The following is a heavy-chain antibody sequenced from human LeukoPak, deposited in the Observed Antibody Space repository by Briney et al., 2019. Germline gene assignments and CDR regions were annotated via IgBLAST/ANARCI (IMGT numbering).Heavy chain of an antibody. CDR3: ARESRDSRFFDY. D-gene: IGHD3-22*01. J-gene: IGHJ4*02. CDR1: GYSISSGYY. Sequence: SETLSLTCTVSGYSISSGYYWGWIRQPPGKGLEWIGSIYHSGSTYYNPSLKSRVTISVDTSKNQFSLKLSSVTAADTAVYYCARESRDSRFFDYWGQGTLVTVSS. CDR2: IYHSGST. V-gene: IGHV4-38-2*02.